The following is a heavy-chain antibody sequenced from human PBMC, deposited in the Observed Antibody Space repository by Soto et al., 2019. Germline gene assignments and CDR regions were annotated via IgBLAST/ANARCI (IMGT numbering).Heavy chain of an antibody. Sequence: GASVKVSCKASGYTFTNYGISWVRQAPGQGLEWMGWINVYNGNTKYAQKVQGRVTMTTDTSTSTAYMELRSLRSDDTAVYYCARHRGYSGYDRDAPNWFDPWGQGTLVTVSS. V-gene: IGHV1-18*01. CDR2: INVYNGNT. CDR1: GYTFTNYG. J-gene: IGHJ5*02. D-gene: IGHD5-12*01. CDR3: ARHRGYSGYDRDAPNWFDP.